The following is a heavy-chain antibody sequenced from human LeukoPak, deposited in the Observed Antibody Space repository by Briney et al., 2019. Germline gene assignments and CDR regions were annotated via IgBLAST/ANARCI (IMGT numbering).Heavy chain of an antibody. V-gene: IGHV4-39*07. CDR2: IYNNENA. CDR3: ARDHIDGFNPNNWFGP. Sequence: SETLSLTCTVSGDSISKDYYCWAWIRQPPGKGLEWIGTIYNNENAYYNPPLESRVTMSVDTAKNQISLPLTSVTAADTAVYYCARDHIDGFNPNNWFGPWGQGTLVTVSS. D-gene: IGHD5-24*01. CDR1: GDSISKDYYC. J-gene: IGHJ5*02.